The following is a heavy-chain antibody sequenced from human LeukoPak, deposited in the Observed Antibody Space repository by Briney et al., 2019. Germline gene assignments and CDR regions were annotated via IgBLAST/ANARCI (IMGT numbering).Heavy chain of an antibody. V-gene: IGHV3-30-3*01. CDR2: ISYDGSNK. CDR3: ARDYGGNSAWFDP. D-gene: IGHD4-23*01. Sequence: GGSLRLSCAASGFTFSSYAMHWVRQAPGKGLKWVAVISYDGSNKYYADSVKGRFTISRDNSKNTLYLQMNSLRAEDTAVYYCARDYGGNSAWFDPWGQGTLVTVSS. J-gene: IGHJ5*02. CDR1: GFTFSSYA.